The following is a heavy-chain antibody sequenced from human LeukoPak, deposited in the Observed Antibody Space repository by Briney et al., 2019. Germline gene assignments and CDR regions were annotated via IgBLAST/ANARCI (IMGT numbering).Heavy chain of an antibody. Sequence: PSETLSLTCTVSGGSISSYYWSWIRQPPGKGLEWIGYIYYSGSTNYNPSLKSRVTISVDTSKNQFSLRLNSVTAADTAVYYCAREDDLYYFDYWGQGALVTVSS. V-gene: IGHV4-59*01. CDR3: AREDDLYYFDY. J-gene: IGHJ4*02. CDR1: GGSISSYY. CDR2: IYYSGST. D-gene: IGHD3-3*01.